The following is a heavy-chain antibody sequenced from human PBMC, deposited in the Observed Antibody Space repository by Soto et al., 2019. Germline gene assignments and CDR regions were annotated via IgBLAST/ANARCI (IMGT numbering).Heavy chain of an antibody. CDR2: IHSSGST. V-gene: IGHV4-59*08. D-gene: IGHD3-16*01. CDR1: RGSISGYY. Sequence: SETLCLTCTVARGSISGYYWSWIRQPPGKGLEWIGYIHSSGSTNYSPPLKSRVTMSVDTSKNQFSLKLSSVTAADTSVYYCARREIVSTFGGYDYWGQGTLVTVSS. CDR3: ARREIVSTFGGYDY. J-gene: IGHJ4*02.